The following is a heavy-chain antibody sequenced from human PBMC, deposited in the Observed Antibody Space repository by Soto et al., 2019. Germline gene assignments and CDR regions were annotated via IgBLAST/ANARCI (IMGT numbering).Heavy chain of an antibody. V-gene: IGHV4-31*03. CDR3: ARGASGYYGDWYYYYMDV. CDR1: GGSISSGGYY. D-gene: IGHD3-3*01. Sequence: PSETLSLTCTVSGGSISSGGYYWSWIRQHPGKGLEWIGYIYYSGSTYYNPSLKSRVTISVDTSKNQFSLKLSSVTAADTAVYYCARGASGYYGDWYYYYMDVWGKGITVTVSS. CDR2: IYYSGST. J-gene: IGHJ6*03.